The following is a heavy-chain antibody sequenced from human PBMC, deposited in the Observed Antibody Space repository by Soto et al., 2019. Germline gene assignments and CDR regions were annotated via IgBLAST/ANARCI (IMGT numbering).Heavy chain of an antibody. CDR2: TYHSGST. CDR3: TRDTYGGGI. D-gene: IGHD4-17*01. Sequence: SETLSLTCAVSGDSISSSGSSWDWIRQPPGKALEWIGFTYHSGSTYYNPSLESRVTISVDTSNNQFSLRLSSVTAADTAVYYCTRDTYGGGIWGQGTMVTVS. J-gene: IGHJ3*02. CDR1: GDSISSSGSS. V-gene: IGHV4-30-2*01.